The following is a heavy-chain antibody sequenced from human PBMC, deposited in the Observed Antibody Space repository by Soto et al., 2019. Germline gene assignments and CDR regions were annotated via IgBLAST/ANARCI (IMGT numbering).Heavy chain of an antibody. CDR3: AKVHAVAGTIHPFDY. J-gene: IGHJ4*02. Sequence: RGGALRLSCAASGFTFSSYAMSWGRPAPGKGLEWVSAISGSGGSTYYADSVKGRFTISRDNSKNTLYLQMNSLRAEDTAVYYCAKVHAVAGTIHPFDYWGQGTLVTVSS. D-gene: IGHD6-19*01. CDR1: GFTFSSYA. V-gene: IGHV3-23*01. CDR2: ISGSGGST.